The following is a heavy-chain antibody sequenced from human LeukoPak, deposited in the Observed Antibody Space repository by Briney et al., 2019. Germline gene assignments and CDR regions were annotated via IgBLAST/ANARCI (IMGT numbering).Heavy chain of an antibody. D-gene: IGHD1-26*01. Sequence: GGSLRLSCAGYGFTFSRYWMLWVRHAPGKGLVWVSLISSDGSTTNYADSVKGRFTISRDNAKNTLYLQMNSLRAEDTAVYFCARSDFYSDRTWGQGTLVTVSS. V-gene: IGHV3-74*01. CDR2: ISSDGSTT. CDR3: ARSDFYSDRT. J-gene: IGHJ5*02. CDR1: GFTFSRYW.